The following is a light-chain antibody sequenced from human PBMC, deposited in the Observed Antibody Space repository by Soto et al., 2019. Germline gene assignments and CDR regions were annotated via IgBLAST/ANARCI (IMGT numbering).Light chain of an antibody. CDR2: DAS. V-gene: IGKV3-20*01. J-gene: IGKJ4*01. CDR1: QTVRNNY. Sequence: EFVLTQSPGTLSLSPGERATLSCRASQTVRNNYLAWYQQKPGQAPKLLIYDASSRATGIPDRFSGGGSGTDFILTISRLEPEDFAVYYCQQFRSYPLTFGGGTKVEIK. CDR3: QQFRSYPLT.